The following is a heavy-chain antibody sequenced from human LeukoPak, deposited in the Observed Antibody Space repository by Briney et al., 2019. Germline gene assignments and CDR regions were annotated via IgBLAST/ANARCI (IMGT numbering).Heavy chain of an antibody. J-gene: IGHJ2*01. CDR3: ARGRVHCSSTSCSPGAFDL. V-gene: IGHV4-59*01. CDR2: IHDSRST. CDR1: GASISDYY. Sequence: PSETLSLTCNVSGASISDYYWSWLRQPPGKGLEWIGDIHDSRSTNYNPSLKSRVTISLDTPKNQFSLKLSSVTAADTAVYYCARGRVHCSSTSCSPGAFDLWGRGTLVTVSS. D-gene: IGHD2-2*01.